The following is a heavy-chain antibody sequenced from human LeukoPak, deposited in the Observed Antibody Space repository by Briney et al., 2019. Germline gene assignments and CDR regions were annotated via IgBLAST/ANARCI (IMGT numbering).Heavy chain of an antibody. Sequence: GGSLRLSCAVSGFTVSSSYMSWVRQAPGKGLAWVSVIYSGGSTYYAGSVKGQFTISRDNSKNTVFLQMNSLRAEDTAVYYCARGYDWNYSYFDYWGQGTLVTVSS. CDR2: IYSGGST. CDR3: ARGYDWNYSYFDY. V-gene: IGHV3-66*02. D-gene: IGHD1-7*01. J-gene: IGHJ4*02. CDR1: GFTVSSSY.